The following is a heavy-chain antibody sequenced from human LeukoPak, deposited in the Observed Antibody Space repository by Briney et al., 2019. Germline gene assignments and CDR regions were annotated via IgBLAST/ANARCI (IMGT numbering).Heavy chain of an antibody. CDR2: IYPGDSDT. J-gene: IGHJ3*01. D-gene: IGHD5-12*01. Sequence: GESLKISCQGSGYSFTNYWIGWVRQTPEKGLEWMGVIYPGDSDTRYSPSFQGQVTISADKSISTAYLHWSGLKASDTATYYCARPNSGFDFDAFDVWGQGTMVTVSS. CDR3: ARPNSGFDFDAFDV. CDR1: GYSFTNYW. V-gene: IGHV5-51*01.